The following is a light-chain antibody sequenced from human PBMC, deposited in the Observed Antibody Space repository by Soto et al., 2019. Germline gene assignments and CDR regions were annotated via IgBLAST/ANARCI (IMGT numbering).Light chain of an antibody. CDR3: SSYTGSSTSVI. CDR1: SSDVGTYNY. V-gene: IGLV2-14*03. Sequence: QSALTQPASVSGSPGQSITISCSGTSSDVGTYNYVSWYQQHPGKAPKVMIYDVSNRPSGVSNRFSGSKSGNTASLTISGLHAEDEAAYYCSSYTGSSTSVIFGGGTKLTVL. J-gene: IGLJ2*01. CDR2: DVS.